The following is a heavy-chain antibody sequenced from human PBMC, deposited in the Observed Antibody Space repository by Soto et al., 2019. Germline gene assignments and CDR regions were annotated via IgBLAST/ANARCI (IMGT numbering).Heavy chain of an antibody. J-gene: IGHJ5*02. CDR1: GGSVSSGSYY. D-gene: IGHD2-15*01. V-gene: IGHV4-61*01. Sequence: PSETLSLTCTVSGGSVSSGSYYWSWIRQPPGKGLEWIGYIYYSGSTNYNPSLKSRVTISVDTSKNQFSLKLSSVTAADTAVYYCARGVVVAATSPWGQGTLVTVSS. CDR2: IYYSGST. CDR3: ARGVVVAATSP.